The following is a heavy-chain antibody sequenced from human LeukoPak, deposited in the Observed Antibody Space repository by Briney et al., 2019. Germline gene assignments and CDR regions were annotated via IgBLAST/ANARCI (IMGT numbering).Heavy chain of an antibody. CDR1: GYSFTSYW. CDR3: ARRGGSGWLYWYFDL. D-gene: IGHD6-19*01. Sequence: GESLKISCKGSGYSFTSYWIGWVRQMPGKGLEWMGIIYPGDSDTRYSPPFQGQVTISADKSISTAYVQWSSLEASDTAMYYCARRGGSGWLYWYFDLWGRGTLVTVSS. CDR2: IYPGDSDT. J-gene: IGHJ2*01. V-gene: IGHV5-51*01.